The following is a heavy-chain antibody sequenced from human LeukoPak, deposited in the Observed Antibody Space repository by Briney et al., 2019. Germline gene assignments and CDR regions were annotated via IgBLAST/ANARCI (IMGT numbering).Heavy chain of an antibody. Sequence: PSETLSLTCIVSSGSISSYYWGWIRQPPGKGLEWIGYMDYRGSSSYNPSLKSRVTISVNTSKNQFSLKLNSVTAADTAVYYCARLASDSDILTGSDYWGQGTLVTVSS. V-gene: IGHV4-59*08. CDR3: ARLASDSDILTGSDY. CDR2: MDYRGSS. CDR1: SGSISSYY. J-gene: IGHJ4*02. D-gene: IGHD3-9*01.